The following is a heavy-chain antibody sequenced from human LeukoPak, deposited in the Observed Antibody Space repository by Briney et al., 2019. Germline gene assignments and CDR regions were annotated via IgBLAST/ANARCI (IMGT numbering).Heavy chain of an antibody. D-gene: IGHD4-23*01. CDR3: ARAKDYGGNLTPFDH. CDR2: IIPIVGVP. CDR1: GGTFSSYA. Sequence: ASVKVSCKASGGTFSSYAINWVRQAPGQGLEWMGRIIPIVGVPNYTQKLQGRITITADKSTSTVYMERSSLRSDDTAVYYCARAKDYGGNLTPFDHWGQGTLVTVSS. V-gene: IGHV1-69*04. J-gene: IGHJ4*02.